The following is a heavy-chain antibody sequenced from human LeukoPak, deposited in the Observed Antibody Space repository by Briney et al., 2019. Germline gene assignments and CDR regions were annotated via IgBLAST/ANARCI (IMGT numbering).Heavy chain of an antibody. D-gene: IGHD6-6*01. CDR2: IIPIFGTA. CDR1: GGTFSSYA. CDR3: ASTHLNIAARPGFDY. Sequence: ASVKVSCKASGGTFSSYAISWVRQAPGQGLEWMGGIIPIFGTANYAQKFQGRVTITTDESTSTAYMELSSLRSDDTAVYYCASTHLNIAARPGFDYWGQGTLVTVSS. J-gene: IGHJ4*02. V-gene: IGHV1-69*05.